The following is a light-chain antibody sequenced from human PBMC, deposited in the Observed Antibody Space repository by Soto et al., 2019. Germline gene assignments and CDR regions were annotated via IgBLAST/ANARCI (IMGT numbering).Light chain of an antibody. V-gene: IGKV1-17*03. CDR1: QAISHY. CDR2: GAS. J-gene: IGKJ1*01. Sequence: DIQMTQSPSAMSASVGDRVTITCRASQAISHYLAWFHQRPGKVPKRLIYGASTLESGVPSRFSGSGSGTDFTLTISSLQPEDFGTYYCQQLNSYPRTFGQGTKVDIK. CDR3: QQLNSYPRT.